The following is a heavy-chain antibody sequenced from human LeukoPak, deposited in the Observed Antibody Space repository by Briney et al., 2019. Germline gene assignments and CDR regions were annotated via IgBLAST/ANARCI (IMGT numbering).Heavy chain of an antibody. J-gene: IGHJ4*02. Sequence: GASVKVSCKASGGTFSSYAISWVRQAPAQGLKWMGGIIPIFGTANYARKFQARVTITADESTSTAYIELSSLRSEDTAVYYCVRNLAVAGTCFDSWGQGTLVTVSS. V-gene: IGHV1-69*13. CDR3: VRNLAVAGTCFDS. CDR1: GGTFSSYA. CDR2: IIPIFGTA. D-gene: IGHD6-19*01.